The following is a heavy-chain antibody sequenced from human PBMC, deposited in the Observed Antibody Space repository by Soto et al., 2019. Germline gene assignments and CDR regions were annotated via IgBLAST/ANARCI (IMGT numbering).Heavy chain of an antibody. CDR3: ARWGDCSGGSCYLGLDY. CDR2: ISYSGIT. D-gene: IGHD2-15*01. V-gene: IGHV4-31*03. CDR1: GGSINSGSYY. Sequence: SETLSLTCTVSGGSINSGSYYWSWVRQHPGKGLEWIGYISYSGITDYNPSLRSRVSISIDTSKNQFSLKLNSVTAADTAVYYCARWGDCSGGSCYLGLDYWGQGTLVTVSS. J-gene: IGHJ4*02.